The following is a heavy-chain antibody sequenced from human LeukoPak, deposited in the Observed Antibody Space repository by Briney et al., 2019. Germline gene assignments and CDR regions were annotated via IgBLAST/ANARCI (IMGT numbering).Heavy chain of an antibody. Sequence: KPSETLSLTCTVSGYSISSGYYWGWIRQPPGKGLEWIGSIFHSGSTNYNASLKSRVTISVDASMNQFSLKLSSVTAADTAVYYCARRETWETPMVTYYYYMDVWGKGTTVTISS. CDR1: GYSISSGYY. CDR3: ARRETWETPMVTYYYYMDV. J-gene: IGHJ6*03. V-gene: IGHV4-38-2*02. CDR2: IFHSGST. D-gene: IGHD5-18*01.